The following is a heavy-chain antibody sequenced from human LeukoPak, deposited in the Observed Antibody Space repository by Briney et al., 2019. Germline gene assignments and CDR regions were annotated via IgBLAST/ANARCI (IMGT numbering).Heavy chain of an antibody. CDR1: GGSFSGYY. CDR2: INHSGST. D-gene: IGHD2-2*01. J-gene: IGHJ5*02. V-gene: IGHV4-34*01. CDR3: ARGIVVVPALFDP. Sequence: SETLSLTCAVYGGSFSGYYWSWIRQPPGKGLEWIGEINHSGSTNYSPSLKSRVTISVDTSKNQFSLKLSSVTAADTAVYYCARGIVVVPALFDPWGQGTLVTVSS.